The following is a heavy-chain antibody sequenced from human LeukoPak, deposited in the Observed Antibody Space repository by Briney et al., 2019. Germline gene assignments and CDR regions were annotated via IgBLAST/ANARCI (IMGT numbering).Heavy chain of an antibody. V-gene: IGHV1-46*01. Sequence: ASVKVSCKASRYSFTSYYMHWVRQAPGQGLEWMGIINPSGGSTSYAQKFQGRVTMTRDTSTSTVYMELSSLRSEDTAVYYCARVTKPYYFDYWGQGTLVTVSS. J-gene: IGHJ4*02. CDR2: INPSGGST. CDR3: ARVTKPYYFDY. CDR1: RYSFTSYY.